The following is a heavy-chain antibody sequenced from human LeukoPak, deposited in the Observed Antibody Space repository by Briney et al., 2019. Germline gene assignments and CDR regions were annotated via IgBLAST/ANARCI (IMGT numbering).Heavy chain of an antibody. D-gene: IGHD4-17*01. CDR1: GGSFSGYY. J-gene: IGHJ4*02. CDR3: ARGRRYGDYYDY. V-gene: IGHV4-34*01. Sequence: SDTLSLTCAVYGGSFSGYYWSWIRQPPGKGLEWIGEINHSGSTNYNPSLKSRVTISVDTSKNQFSLKLSSVTAADTAVYYCARGRRYGDYYDYWGQGTLVTVSS. CDR2: INHSGST.